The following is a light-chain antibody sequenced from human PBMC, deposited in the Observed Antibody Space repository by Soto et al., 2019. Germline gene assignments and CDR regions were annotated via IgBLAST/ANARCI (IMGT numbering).Light chain of an antibody. CDR3: CSYTGSYTWV. CDR2: DVN. J-gene: IGLJ3*02. V-gene: IGLV2-11*01. Sequence: QSALTQPRSVAGSPGQSGTISCTGTSSDVGGYNFVSWCQQYPGKAPKFMIYDVNKRTSGVPDRFSGSKSGNTASLTIPGLQAEDEAAYYCCSYTGSYTWVFGGGTQLTVL. CDR1: SSDVGGYNF.